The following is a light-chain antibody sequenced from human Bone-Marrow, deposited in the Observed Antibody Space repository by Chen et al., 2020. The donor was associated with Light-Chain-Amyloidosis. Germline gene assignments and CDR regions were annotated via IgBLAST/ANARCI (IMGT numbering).Light chain of an antibody. Sequence: SYELTRPPSVSVSPGQTASLTCSGDDLPTKYAYWYQQKPGQAPVLVIHRDTERPSGISERFSGSSSGTTATLTISGVQAEDEADYHCQSADSSGTYEVIFGGGTKLTVL. CDR1: DLPTKY. J-gene: IGLJ2*01. V-gene: IGLV3-25*03. CDR2: RDT. CDR3: QSADSSGTYEVI.